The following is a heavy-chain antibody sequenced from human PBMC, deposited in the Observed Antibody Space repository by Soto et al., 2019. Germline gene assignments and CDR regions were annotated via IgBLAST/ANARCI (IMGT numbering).Heavy chain of an antibody. D-gene: IGHD3-3*01. J-gene: IGHJ5*02. CDR2: INHSGST. V-gene: IGHV4-34*01. CDR3: ARVTTYYDFWSGYYASWFDP. Sequence: SETLSLTCAVYGGSFSGYYWGWIRQPPGKGLEWIGEINHSGSTNYNPSLKSRVTISVDTSKNQFSLKLSSVTAADTAVYYCARVTTYYDFWSGYYASWFDPWGQGTLVTVSS. CDR1: GGSFSGYY.